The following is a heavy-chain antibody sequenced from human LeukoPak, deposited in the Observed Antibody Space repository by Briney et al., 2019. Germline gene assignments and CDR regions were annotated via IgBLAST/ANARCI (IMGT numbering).Heavy chain of an antibody. J-gene: IGHJ4*02. CDR3: AKDRLRATLTSFDY. Sequence: GGSLRLSCAASGFTFSSYSMNWVRQAPGKGLEWVSCISTSSSYIYYADSVKGRFTISRDNAKNSLYLQINSLRAEDTAVYYCAKDRLRATLTSFDYWGQGTLVTVSS. CDR1: GFTFSSYS. CDR2: ISTSSSYI. V-gene: IGHV3-21*04. D-gene: IGHD4-17*01.